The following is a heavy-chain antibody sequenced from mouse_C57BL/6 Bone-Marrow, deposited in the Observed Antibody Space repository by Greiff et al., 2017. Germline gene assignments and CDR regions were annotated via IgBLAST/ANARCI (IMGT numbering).Heavy chain of an antibody. J-gene: IGHJ2*01. V-gene: IGHV5-4*01. Sequence: EVKLVESGGGLVKPGGSLKLSCAASGFTFSSYAMSWVRQTPEKRLEWVATISDGGSYTYYPDNVKGRFTISRDNAKNNLYLQMGHLKSEDTAMYYCARDYYGSSHFDYWGQGTTLTVSS. CDR1: GFTFSSYA. CDR2: ISDGGSYT. D-gene: IGHD1-1*01. CDR3: ARDYYGSSHFDY.